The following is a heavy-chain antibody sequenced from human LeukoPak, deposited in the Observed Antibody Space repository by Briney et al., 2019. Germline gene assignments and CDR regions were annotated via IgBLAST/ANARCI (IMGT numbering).Heavy chain of an antibody. CDR1: GGTFSSYA. D-gene: IGHD2-2*01. CDR3: ARDREYCSSTSCLNYYYYYMDV. CDR2: IIPIFGTA. J-gene: IGHJ6*03. V-gene: IGHV1-69*01. Sequence: SVKVSCKASGGTFSSYAISWVRQAPGQGLEWMGGIIPIFGTANYAQKFQGRVTITADESTSAAYMELSSLRSEDTAVYYCARDREYCSSTSCLNYYYYYMDVWGKGTTVTVSS.